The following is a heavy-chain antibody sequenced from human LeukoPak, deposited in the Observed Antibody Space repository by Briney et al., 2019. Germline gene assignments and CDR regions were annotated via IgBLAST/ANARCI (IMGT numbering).Heavy chain of an antibody. Sequence: SETLSLTCAVYGVSFSDYRWTWIRQPPGKGLEWIGDINHSGSTDYNPSLKSRVTISIDTSKNQISLKIRSVTAAETAMYYCARRLFQLSRYAFDIWGQGTMVTVSS. V-gene: IGHV4-34*01. D-gene: IGHD3-22*01. CDR1: GVSFSDYR. CDR3: ARRLFQLSRYAFDI. CDR2: INHSGST. J-gene: IGHJ3*02.